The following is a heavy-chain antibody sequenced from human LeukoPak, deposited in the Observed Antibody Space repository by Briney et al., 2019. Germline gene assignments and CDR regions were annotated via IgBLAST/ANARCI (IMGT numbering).Heavy chain of an antibody. Sequence: PGGSLRLSCAASGFTFSNYAMSWVRQGPGKGLEWVSGISGSGTNTYYADSVKGRFTISRDNSKNTLYLQMNNLRAGDTAVYYCATERGDSPDYWGQGTLVTVSS. J-gene: IGHJ4*02. V-gene: IGHV3-23*01. D-gene: IGHD2-21*01. CDR3: ATERGDSPDY. CDR2: ISGSGTNT. CDR1: GFTFSNYA.